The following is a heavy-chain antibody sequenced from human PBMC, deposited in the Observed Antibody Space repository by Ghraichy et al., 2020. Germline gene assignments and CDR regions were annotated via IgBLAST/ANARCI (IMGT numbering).Heavy chain of an antibody. Sequence: SETLSLTCTVSGGSISSYYWSWIRQPAGKGLEWIGRIYTSGSTNYNPSLKSRVTMSVDTSKNHFSLKLSSVTAADTAVYYCARGGKFEGGGWWGYWGQGTLVTVSS. CDR3: ARGGKFEGGGWWGY. CDR1: GGSISSYY. CDR2: IYTSGST. J-gene: IGHJ4*02. D-gene: IGHD6-19*01. V-gene: IGHV4-4*07.